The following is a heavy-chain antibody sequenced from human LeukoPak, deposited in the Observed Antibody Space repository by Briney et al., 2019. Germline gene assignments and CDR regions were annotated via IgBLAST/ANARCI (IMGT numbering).Heavy chain of an antibody. V-gene: IGHV1-69*04. Sequence: ASVKVSCKASGGTFSSYAISWVRQAPGQGLEWMGRIIPILGIANYAQKFQGRVTITADKSTSTAYMELSSLGSEDTAVYYCARDVAAAGIGWFDPWGQGTLVTVSS. J-gene: IGHJ5*02. CDR2: IIPILGIA. CDR1: GGTFSSYA. CDR3: ARDVAAAGIGWFDP. D-gene: IGHD6-13*01.